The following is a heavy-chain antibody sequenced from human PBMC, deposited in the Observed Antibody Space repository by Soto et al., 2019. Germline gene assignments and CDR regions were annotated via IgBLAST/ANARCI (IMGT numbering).Heavy chain of an antibody. CDR3: AREGFRIQPWPTWGGGWFDP. J-gene: IGHJ5*02. CDR2: ISAYNGNT. CDR1: GYTFTSYG. D-gene: IGHD5-18*01. V-gene: IGHV1-18*04. Sequence: QVQLVQSGAEVKKPGASVKVSCKASGYTFTSYGISWVRQAPGQGLEWMGWISAYNGNTNYAQKLQGRVTMTTDTSTSTAYKELRSLRSDDTAAYYCAREGFRIQPWPTWGGGWFDPWGQGTLVTVSS.